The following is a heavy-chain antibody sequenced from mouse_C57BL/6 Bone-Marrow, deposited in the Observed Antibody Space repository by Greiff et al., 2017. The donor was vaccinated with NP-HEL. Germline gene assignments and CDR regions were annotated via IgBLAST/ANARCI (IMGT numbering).Heavy chain of an antibody. V-gene: IGHV1-64*01. CDR1: GYTFTSYW. D-gene: IGHD1-1*01. Sequence: QVQLQQPGAELVKPGASVKLSCKASGYTFTSYWMNWVKQRPGQGLEWIGMIHPNSGSTNYNEKFKSKATLTVDKSSSTAYMQLSSLTSEDSAVYYCAIILLLRVDYWGQGTTLTVSS. CDR2: IHPNSGST. CDR3: AIILLLRVDY. J-gene: IGHJ2*01.